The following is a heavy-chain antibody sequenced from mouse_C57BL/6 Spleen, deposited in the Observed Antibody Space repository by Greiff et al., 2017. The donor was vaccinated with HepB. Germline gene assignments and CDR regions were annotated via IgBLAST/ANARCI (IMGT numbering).Heavy chain of an antibody. CDR3: ARGGYSLDY. J-gene: IGHJ2*01. D-gene: IGHD2-12*01. CDR1: GFTFSDYY. CDR2: INYDGSST. V-gene: IGHV5-16*01. Sequence: DVQLVESEGGLVQPGSSMKLSCTASGFTFSDYYMAWVRQVPEKGLEWVANINYDGSSTYYLDSLKSRFIISRDNAKNILYLQMSSLKSEDTATYYCARGGYSLDYWGQGTTLTVSS.